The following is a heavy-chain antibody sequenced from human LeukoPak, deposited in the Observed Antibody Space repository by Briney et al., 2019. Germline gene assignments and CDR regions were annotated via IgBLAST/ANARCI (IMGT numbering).Heavy chain of an antibody. CDR1: GDSISSYY. D-gene: IGHD4-17*01. J-gene: IGHJ4*02. V-gene: IGHV4-4*07. Sequence: SETLSLTCTVSGDSISSYYWTWIRQPAGKGLEWIGRIYTSGSANYSPSLKSRVTMSVDTSKNQVSLNVTSVTAADTAVYYCAREGATTRPLDYWGQGTLVTVSS. CDR3: AREGATTRPLDY. CDR2: IYTSGSA.